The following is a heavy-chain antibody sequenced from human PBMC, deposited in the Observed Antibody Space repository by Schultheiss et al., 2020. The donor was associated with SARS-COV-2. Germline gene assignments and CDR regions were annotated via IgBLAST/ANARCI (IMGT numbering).Heavy chain of an antibody. CDR2: IYPGVSQI. V-gene: IGHV5-51*01. CDR3: ARLDSSGWRY. Sequence: GSLRLSCKGSGYDFTRHWIGWVRQMPGKGLEWMGIIYPGVSQIRYSPSFEDQVIISADKSISTAYLQWSSLKSSDTGIYYCARLDSSGWRYWGQGTLVTVSS. J-gene: IGHJ4*02. D-gene: IGHD6-19*01. CDR1: GYDFTRHW.